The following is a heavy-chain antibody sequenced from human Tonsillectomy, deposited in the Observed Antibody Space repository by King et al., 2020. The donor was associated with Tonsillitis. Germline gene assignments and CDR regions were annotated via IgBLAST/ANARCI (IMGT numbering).Heavy chain of an antibody. CDR1: GGAISSYY. CDR3: AREDNYYFDY. J-gene: IGHJ4*02. D-gene: IGHD1-1*01. Sequence: MQLQESGPGLVKPSETLSLTCTVSGGAISSYYWSWIRQPPGKGLDWIGYIYYSGSSNYNPSRKSRVTISVDTSKNQLSLKLISVTAADTAVYYCAREDNYYFDYWGQGTLVTVSS. V-gene: IGHV4-59*01. CDR2: IYYSGSS.